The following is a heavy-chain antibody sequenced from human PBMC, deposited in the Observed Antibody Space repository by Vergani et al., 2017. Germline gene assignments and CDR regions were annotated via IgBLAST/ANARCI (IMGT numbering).Heavy chain of an antibody. CDR2: ISYDGSNK. CDR1: GFTFSSYG. D-gene: IGHD4-17*01. CDR3: AKDLDDYGDNNWFDP. Sequence: QVQLVESGGGVVQPGRSLRLSCAASGFTFSSYGMHWVRQAPGKGLEWVAVISYDGSNKYYAYSVKGRFTISRDNSKNTLYLQMNSLRAEDTAVYYCAKDLDDYGDNNWFDPWGQGTLVTVSS. V-gene: IGHV3-30*18. J-gene: IGHJ5*02.